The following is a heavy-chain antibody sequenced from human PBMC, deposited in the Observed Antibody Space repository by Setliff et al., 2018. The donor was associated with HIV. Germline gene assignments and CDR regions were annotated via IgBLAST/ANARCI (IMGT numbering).Heavy chain of an antibody. CDR3: ARLRGLGSGSYYFDY. V-gene: IGHV4-38-2*02. D-gene: IGHD3-10*01. CDR2: IYHSGST. CDR1: GYSISSGYY. J-gene: IGHJ4*02. Sequence: PSETLSLTCTVSGYSISSGYYWGWIRQPPGKGLEWIGSIYHSGSTYYNPSLKSRVTISVDTSKNQFSLKLSSVTAADTAVYYCARLRGLGSGSYYFDYWGQGTLVTVSS.